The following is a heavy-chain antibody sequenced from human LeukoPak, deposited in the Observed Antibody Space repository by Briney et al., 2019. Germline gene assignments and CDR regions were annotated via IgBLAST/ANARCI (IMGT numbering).Heavy chain of an antibody. V-gene: IGHV4-39*01. CDR3: ARLRGIAVAGTWLDYYYYYMDV. Sequence: PSETLSLTCTFSGGSISSSSYYWAWIRQPPGKGLEWIGSIYYSGSTYYNPSLKSRVTISVDTSKNQFSLKLSSVTAAGTAVYYCARLRGIAVAGTWLDYYYYYMDVWGKGTTVTVSS. D-gene: IGHD6-19*01. J-gene: IGHJ6*03. CDR2: IYYSGST. CDR1: GGSISSSSYY.